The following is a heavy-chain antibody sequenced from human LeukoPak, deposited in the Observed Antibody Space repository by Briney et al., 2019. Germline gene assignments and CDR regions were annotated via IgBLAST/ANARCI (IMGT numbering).Heavy chain of an antibody. V-gene: IGHV3-23*01. CDR2: ISGSGGST. Sequence: GGTLRLSCAASGFTFSSYGMSWVRQAPGKGLEWVSAISGSGGSTYYADSVKGRFTISRDNSKNTLYLQMNSLRAEDTAVYYCAKVPSGYYYDYWGQGTPVTVSS. CDR1: GFTFSSYG. CDR3: AKVPSGYYYDY. J-gene: IGHJ4*02. D-gene: IGHD3-3*01.